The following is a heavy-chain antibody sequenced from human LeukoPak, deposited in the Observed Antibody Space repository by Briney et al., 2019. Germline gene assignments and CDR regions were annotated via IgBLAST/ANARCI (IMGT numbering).Heavy chain of an antibody. CDR1: GFTFSSYW. CDR3: AREERTFGVVIDY. D-gene: IGHD3-3*01. Sequence: GGSLRLSCAASGFTFSSYWMHWVRQAPGKGLVWVSRINSDGSSTNYADSVKGRFTISRDNSKNTLYLQMNSLRAEDTAVYYCAREERTFGVVIDYWGQGTLVTVSS. CDR2: INSDGSST. J-gene: IGHJ4*02. V-gene: IGHV3-74*01.